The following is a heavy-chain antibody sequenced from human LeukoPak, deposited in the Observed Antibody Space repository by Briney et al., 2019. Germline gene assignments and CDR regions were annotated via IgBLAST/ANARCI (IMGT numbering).Heavy chain of an antibody. CDR1: GYSFTSYW. V-gene: IGHV5-51*01. CDR3: ASRAYSSGWYDY. D-gene: IGHD6-19*01. CDR2: IYPGESDT. Sequence: AESLKISCNGSGYSFTSYWIGWVRQMPGKGLEWMGIIYPGESDTRYSPSFQGEVTISADKSISTAYLQWSSLKASDTAMYYCASRAYSSGWYDYWGQGTLVTVSS. J-gene: IGHJ4*02.